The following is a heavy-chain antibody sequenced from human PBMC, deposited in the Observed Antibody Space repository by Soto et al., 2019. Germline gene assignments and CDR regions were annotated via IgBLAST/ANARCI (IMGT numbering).Heavy chain of an antibody. D-gene: IGHD2-2*01. V-gene: IGHV1-18*03. J-gene: IGHJ6*02. CDR1: GYTFTSYG. CDR2: ISAYNGNT. Sequence: QVQLVQSGAEVKKPGASVKVSCKASGYTFTSYGISWVRQAPGQGLEWMGWISAYNGNTNYAQKLQGRVTMTTDTSTSTAYMELRSLRSDDMAVYYCARDPRYCSSTSCSYYYYGMDVWGQGTTVTVSS. CDR3: ARDPRYCSSTSCSYYYYGMDV.